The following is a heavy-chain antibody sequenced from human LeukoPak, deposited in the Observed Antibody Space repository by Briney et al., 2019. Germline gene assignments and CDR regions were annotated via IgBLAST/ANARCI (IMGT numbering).Heavy chain of an antibody. V-gene: IGHV1-18*04. D-gene: IGHD3-10*01. Sequence: GASVKVSCKASGYTFTGYYMHWVRQAPGQGLEWMGWISAYNGNTNYAQKLQGRVTMTTDTSTSTAYMELRSLRSDDTAVYYCARVWFGFDPWGQGTLVTVSS. CDR1: GYTFTGYY. CDR3: ARVWFGFDP. CDR2: ISAYNGNT. J-gene: IGHJ5*02.